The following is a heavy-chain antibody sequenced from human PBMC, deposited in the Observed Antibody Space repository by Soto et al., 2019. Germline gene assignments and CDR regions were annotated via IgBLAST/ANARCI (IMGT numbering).Heavy chain of an antibody. Sequence: GGSLRLSCAASGFTFSSYSMNWVRQAPGKGLEWVSSISSSSSYIYYADSVKGRFTISRDNAKNSLYLQMNSLRAEDTAVYYCARDQWELLGSRAFDIWGQGTMVTVSS. CDR1: GFTFSSYS. J-gene: IGHJ3*02. CDR2: ISSSSSYI. CDR3: ARDQWELLGSRAFDI. D-gene: IGHD1-26*01. V-gene: IGHV3-21*01.